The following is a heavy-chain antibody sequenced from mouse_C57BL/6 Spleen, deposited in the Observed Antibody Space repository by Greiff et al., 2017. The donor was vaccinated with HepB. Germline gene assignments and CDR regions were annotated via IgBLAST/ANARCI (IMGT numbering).Heavy chain of an antibody. CDR2: IDPSDNYT. V-gene: IGHV1-59*01. Sequence: VQLQQPGAELVRPGTSVKLSCKASGYTFTSYWMHWVKQRPGQGLEWIGVIDPSDNYTNYNPKFKGKATLTVDTSSSTAYMQLSSLTSEDSAVYYCAPYGNYGYFDVWGTGTTVTVSS. CDR1: GYTFTSYW. D-gene: IGHD2-1*01. J-gene: IGHJ1*03. CDR3: APYGNYGYFDV.